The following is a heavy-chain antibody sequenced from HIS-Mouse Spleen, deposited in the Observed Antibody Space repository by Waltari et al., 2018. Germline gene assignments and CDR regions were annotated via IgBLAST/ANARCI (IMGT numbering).Heavy chain of an antibody. Sequence: QVTLRESGPALVKPTQTLTLTCTFSGFSLSTSGMCVSWIRQPPGKALEWLARIDWDDDKYYSTSLKTRLTICKDTSKNQVVRTMTNMDPVDTATYYCARIAEGYSSGWYAFDYWGQGTLVTVSS. V-gene: IGHV2-70*15. D-gene: IGHD6-19*01. CDR3: ARIAEGYSSGWYAFDY. CDR2: IDWDDDK. CDR1: GFSLSTSGMC. J-gene: IGHJ4*02.